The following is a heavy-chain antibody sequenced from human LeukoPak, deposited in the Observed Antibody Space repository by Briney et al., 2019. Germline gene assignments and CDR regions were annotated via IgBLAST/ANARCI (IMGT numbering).Heavy chain of an antibody. CDR1: GFTFSSYW. CDR2: INSGGGT. CDR3: ARVRTYGFDY. V-gene: IGHV3-53*01. Sequence: PGGSLRLSCAASGFTFSSYWMNWVRQAPGKGLEWVSIINSGGGTSYADSVKGRFINSRDNSKNTLNLQMNSLRAEDTAVYYCARVRTYGFDYWGQGTLVTVSS. D-gene: IGHD3-10*01. J-gene: IGHJ4*02.